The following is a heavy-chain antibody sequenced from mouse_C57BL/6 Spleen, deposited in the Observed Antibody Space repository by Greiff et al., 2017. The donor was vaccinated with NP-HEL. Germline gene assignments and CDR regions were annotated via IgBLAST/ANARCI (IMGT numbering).Heavy chain of an antibody. CDR1: GFTFSSYA. J-gene: IGHJ2*01. D-gene: IGHD2-4*01. CDR3: ARDIDYEGFDY. Sequence: EVHLVESGGGLVKPGGPLKLSRAASGFTFSSYAMSWVRQTPEKRLEWVATISDGGSYTYYPDNVKGRFTISRDNAKNNLYLQMSHLKSEDTAMYYCARDIDYEGFDYWGQGTTLTVSS. CDR2: ISDGGSYT. V-gene: IGHV5-4*01.